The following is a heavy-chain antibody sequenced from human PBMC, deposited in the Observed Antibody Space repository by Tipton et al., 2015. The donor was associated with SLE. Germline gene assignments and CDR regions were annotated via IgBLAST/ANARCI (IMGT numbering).Heavy chain of an antibody. Sequence: TLSLTCAVYGGSFSGYYWSWIRQPPGKGLEWIGEINHSGSTNYNPSLKSRVTISVDTSKNQFSLKLSSVTAADTAVYYCARVHYGKNLDYWGQGTLVTVSS. V-gene: IGHV4-34*01. J-gene: IGHJ4*02. D-gene: IGHD3-10*01. CDR1: GGSFSGYY. CDR2: INHSGST. CDR3: ARVHYGKNLDY.